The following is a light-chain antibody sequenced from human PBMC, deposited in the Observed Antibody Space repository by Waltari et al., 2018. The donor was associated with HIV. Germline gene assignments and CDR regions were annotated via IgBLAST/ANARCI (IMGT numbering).Light chain of an antibody. CDR2: YND. CDR1: HSNIGNNA. CDR3: ASWDDRLNGWV. Sequence: QSVLTQPPPLSEAPRQRVTISCSGSHSNIGNNAVNWYQQLPGKAPKLLIYYNDLLPSGVSDRFSGSRSGTSASLAISGLQSEDEAHYYCASWDDRLNGWVFGGGTQLTVL. J-gene: IGLJ3*02. V-gene: IGLV1-36*01.